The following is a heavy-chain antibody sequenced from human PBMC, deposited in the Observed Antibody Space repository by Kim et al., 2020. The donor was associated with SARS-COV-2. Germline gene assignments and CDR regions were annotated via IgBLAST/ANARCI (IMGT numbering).Heavy chain of an antibody. Sequence: GGSLRLSCVASGFTFNNYGMHWVRQAPGKGLEWVSVVSFDGGSKYYADPVKGRFTISRDNSKNTLYLHMNTLRIEDTAIYYCAKSMDTVLDYWGQGTTVTVSS. CDR1: GFTFNNYG. V-gene: IGHV3-30*18. D-gene: IGHD2-8*01. J-gene: IGHJ4*02. CDR2: VSFDGGSK. CDR3: AKSMDTVLDY.